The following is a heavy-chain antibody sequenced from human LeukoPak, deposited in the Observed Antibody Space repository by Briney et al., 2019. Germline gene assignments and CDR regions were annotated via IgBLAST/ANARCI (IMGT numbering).Heavy chain of an antibody. CDR2: ISHDGSLS. CDR3: VKEGTPYVSSYFDY. CDR1: GFTFSPYG. D-gene: IGHD6-6*01. Sequence: GGSLRLSCAASGFTFSPYGMNWVRQAPGKGLEWVAVISHDGSLSYCADSVTGRFTISRDNPRNMLYLQMNSLRADDTAVYYCVKEGTPYVSSYFDYWGQGTLVTVSS. J-gene: IGHJ4*02. V-gene: IGHV3-30*18.